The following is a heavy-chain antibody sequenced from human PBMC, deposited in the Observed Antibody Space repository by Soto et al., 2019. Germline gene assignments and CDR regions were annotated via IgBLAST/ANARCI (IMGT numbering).Heavy chain of an antibody. CDR2: TYSGSSS. CDR3: ARDLNA. J-gene: IGHJ6*04. D-gene: IGHD1-1*01. V-gene: IGHV3-66*01. CDR1: GFTVSSNY. Sequence: GGSLRLSCAASGFTVSSNYMSWVRQTPGKGLEWVSLTYSGSSSYNADSVKGRFTISTDNSKNTLYLQVNSLRAEDTGVYYCARDLNAWGKGTTVTVSS.